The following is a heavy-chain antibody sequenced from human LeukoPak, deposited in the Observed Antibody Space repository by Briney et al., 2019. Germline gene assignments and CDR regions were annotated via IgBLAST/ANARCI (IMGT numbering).Heavy chain of an antibody. CDR3: ARDNPPDY. CDR2: IKQDGSEK. V-gene: IGHV3-7*03. CDR1: GFTFSSSW. J-gene: IGHJ4*02. Sequence: GGSLRLSCVASGFTFSSSWMSWVRQAPGKGLEWVANIKQDGSEKSYVESVRGRFTTSRDNAKNSLYLQLNSLRAEDTALYYCARDNPPDYWGQGTLVTVSS.